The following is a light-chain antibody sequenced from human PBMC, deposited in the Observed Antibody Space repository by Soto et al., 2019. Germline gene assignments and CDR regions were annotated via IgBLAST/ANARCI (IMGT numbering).Light chain of an antibody. CDR2: DAS. CDR1: QSVSSY. V-gene: IGKV3-11*01. J-gene: IGKJ5*01. CDR3: QQRSNWLPIT. Sequence: EIVLTHSRATLSLSPWERATRSCRASQSVSSYLAWYQQKPGQAPRLLIYDASNRATGIPARFSGSGSGTDFTLTISSLEPEDFAVYYCQQRSNWLPITFGQGTRLEIK.